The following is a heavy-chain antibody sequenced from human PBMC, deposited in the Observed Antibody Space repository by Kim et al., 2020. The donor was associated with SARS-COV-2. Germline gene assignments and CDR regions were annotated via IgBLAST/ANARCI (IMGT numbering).Heavy chain of an antibody. D-gene: IGHD1-1*01. Sequence: SETLSLTCAVYGGSFSGYYWSWIRQPPGKGLEWIGEINHSGSTNYNPSLKSRVTISVDTSKNQFSLKLSSVTAADTAVYYCARQRAAWRSFDYWGQGTLVTVSS. CDR3: ARQRAAWRSFDY. CDR1: GGSFSGYY. J-gene: IGHJ4*02. V-gene: IGHV4-34*01. CDR2: INHSGST.